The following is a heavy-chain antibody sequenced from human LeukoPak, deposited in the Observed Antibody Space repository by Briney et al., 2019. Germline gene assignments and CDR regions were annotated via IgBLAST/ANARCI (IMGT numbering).Heavy chain of an antibody. D-gene: IGHD5-18*01. CDR1: GGSINSYY. CDR3: ARGYSYYFDY. CDR2: IYSSGST. Sequence: SETLSLTCAVSGGSINSYYWSWIRQPPGKGLEWIGYIYSSGSTTYNPSLKSRVTMSVDTSKNQFSLNLSSVTAADTALYYCARGYSYYFDYWGQGTLVTVSS. V-gene: IGHV4-59*01. J-gene: IGHJ4*02.